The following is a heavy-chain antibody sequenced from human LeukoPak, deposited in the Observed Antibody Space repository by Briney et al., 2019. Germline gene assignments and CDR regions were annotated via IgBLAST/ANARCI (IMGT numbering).Heavy chain of an antibody. D-gene: IGHD1-1*01. V-gene: IGHV1-2*02. J-gene: IGHJ4*02. CDR3: ARVWGPTATFDY. CDR2: IFPNSGGT. Sequence: PGASVKVSCKASGYTFTDYYIHWVRQAPGQGLEWMGWIFPNSGGTNYAQKFQGRVTVTRDTSISTASMELNRLTSDDTAVYYCARVWGPTATFDYWGQGTLVTVSS. CDR1: GYTFTDYY.